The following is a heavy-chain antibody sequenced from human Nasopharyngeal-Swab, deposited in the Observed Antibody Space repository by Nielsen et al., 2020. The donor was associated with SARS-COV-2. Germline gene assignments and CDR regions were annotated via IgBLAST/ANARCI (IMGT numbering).Heavy chain of an antibody. J-gene: IGHJ3*01. D-gene: IGHD3-10*01. V-gene: IGHV3-33*01. CDR1: GFTFISYG. Sequence: GESLKISCAASGFTFISYGLHWVRQAPGKGLEWVAFIWYDGVNKYYEDSVKGRFTISRDNSKNTVFLQMNNLRVEDTAMYYCARDSNYYGSGSDAFNLWGQGTLVTVSS. CDR2: IWYDGVNK. CDR3: ARDSNYYGSGSDAFNL.